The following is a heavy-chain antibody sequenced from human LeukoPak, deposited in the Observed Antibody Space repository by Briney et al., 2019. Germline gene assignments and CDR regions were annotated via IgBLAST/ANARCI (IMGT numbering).Heavy chain of an antibody. CDR3: TPLHYSFDY. CDR2: INDDGSST. CDR1: GFTFSSYW. Sequence: GGSLRHSCAPSGFTFSSYWKNWVRQAPGEGVGWGSRINDDGSSTYYADSVWGRFTISRDKAKNTLYLQMNSQRAEDTGVYYCTPLHYSFDYWGQGTLVTVSS. J-gene: IGHJ4*02. V-gene: IGHV3-74*01.